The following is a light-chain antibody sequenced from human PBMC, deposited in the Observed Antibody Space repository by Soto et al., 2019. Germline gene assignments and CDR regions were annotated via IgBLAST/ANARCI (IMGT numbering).Light chain of an antibody. CDR3: MQARQILP. CDR2: FGS. Sequence: VMTKSPLTLPVTPGEPSSISCRSSQMLLYNNTYNYLDWYVQKPGQSPQLLIYFGSNRAPGVPDRFSCSRSGTDFTLKINRVEAQDVGTYYCMQARQILPFGQGTRLEIK. V-gene: IGKV2-28*01. J-gene: IGKJ5*01. CDR1: QMLLYNNTYNY.